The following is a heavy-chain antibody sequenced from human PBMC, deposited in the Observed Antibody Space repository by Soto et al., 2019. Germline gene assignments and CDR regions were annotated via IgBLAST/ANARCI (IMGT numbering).Heavy chain of an antibody. J-gene: IGHJ6*02. Sequence: PGESLKVSCQGAGYNFATSWIAWVRQMPGKGLEWMGIIYPGDSDTRYSPSFQGQVTISADKSISTAYLQWSSLKASDTAMYYCARGTRSSWYYYYYGMDVWGQGTTVTVPS. CDR3: ARGTRSSWYYYYYGMDV. CDR1: GYNFATSW. D-gene: IGHD6-13*01. V-gene: IGHV5-51*01. CDR2: IYPGDSDT.